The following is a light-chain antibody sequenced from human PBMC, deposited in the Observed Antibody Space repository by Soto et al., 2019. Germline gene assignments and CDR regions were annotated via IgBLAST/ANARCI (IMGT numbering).Light chain of an antibody. CDR1: QSLLHSNGYNY. Sequence: DIVMPQSPLSLPVTPGEPASISCRSSQSLLHSNGYNYLDWYLQKPGQSPQLLISLGSNRASGVPDRFSGSGSGTDFTLKISRVEAEDVGVYYCMQDLQTPVTFGGGTKVEIK. J-gene: IGKJ4*01. V-gene: IGKV2-28*01. CDR2: LGS. CDR3: MQDLQTPVT.